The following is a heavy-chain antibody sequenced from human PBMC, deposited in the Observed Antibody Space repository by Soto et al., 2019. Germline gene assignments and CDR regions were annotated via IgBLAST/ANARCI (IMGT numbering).Heavy chain of an antibody. J-gene: IGHJ4*02. CDR1: GFTVSNNY. CDR2: IYSGGYT. CDR3: ARHPGGGGY. D-gene: IGHD3-10*01. Sequence: EVQLVESGGGLIQPGGSLRLSCAVSGFTVSNNYMSWVRQAPGKGLEGVSVIYSGGYTAYGDSVKGRFTISRDNSKNTLYLQKKSRGAHDPALFSCARHPGGGGYWGQGTLVTVSS. V-gene: IGHV3-53*01.